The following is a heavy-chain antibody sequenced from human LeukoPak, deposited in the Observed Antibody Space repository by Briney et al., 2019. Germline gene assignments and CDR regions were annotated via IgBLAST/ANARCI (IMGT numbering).Heavy chain of an antibody. J-gene: IGHJ4*02. D-gene: IGHD4-17*01. CDR3: ARGYGDYGFDY. V-gene: IGHV3-13*01. CDR1: GFTFSSYD. Sequence: GGSLRLSCAASGFTFSSYDMRWVRQATGKGLEWVSAIGTAGDTYYPGSVKGRFTISRENAKNSLYLQMNSLRAGDTAVYYCARGYGDYGFDYWGQGTLVTVSS. CDR2: IGTAGDT.